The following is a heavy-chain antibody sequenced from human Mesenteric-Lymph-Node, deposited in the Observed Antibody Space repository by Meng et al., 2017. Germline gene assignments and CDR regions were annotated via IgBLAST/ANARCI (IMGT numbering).Heavy chain of an antibody. V-gene: IGHV3-7*01. CDR3: AKVWGGGGYSYDF. D-gene: IGHD1-26*01. J-gene: IGHJ4*02. CDR1: GGSISSSSYY. Sequence: ETLSLTCTVSGGSISSSSYYWGWIRQPPGKGLEWVANIKRDGSEESYVDSVKGRFTISRDNAKNSLYLQMNSLRGEDTAVYYCAKVWGGGGYSYDFWGQGTLVTVSS. CDR2: IKRDGSEE.